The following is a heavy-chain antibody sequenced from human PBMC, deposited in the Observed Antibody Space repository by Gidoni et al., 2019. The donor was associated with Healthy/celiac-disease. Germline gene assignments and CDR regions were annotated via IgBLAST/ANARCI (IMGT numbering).Heavy chain of an antibody. CDR3: ARDRGDGYNHYYYYMDV. CDR1: GGSISRYY. D-gene: IGHD5-12*01. CDR2: VYYSGST. J-gene: IGHJ6*03. Sequence: QVQLQESGPGLVKPSETLSLPCTVSGGSISRYYWSWIRQPPGKGLEWIGYVYYSGSTNYNPSLKSRVTISVDTSKNQFSLKLRSLTAADTAVYYCARDRGDGYNHYYYYMDVWGKGTTVTVSS. V-gene: IGHV4-59*01.